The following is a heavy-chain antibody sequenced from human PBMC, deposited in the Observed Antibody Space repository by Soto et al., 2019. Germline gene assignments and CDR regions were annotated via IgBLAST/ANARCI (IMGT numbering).Heavy chain of an antibody. CDR3: AKGSLYFYGRSGYRNALAV. CDR2: ISGSGGST. Sequence: LRLSCAASGFTFSSYAMSWVRQAPGKGLEWVSAISGSGGSTYYADSVKGRFTISRDNSKNTLYLQMNSLRAEDTAVYYCAKGSLYFYGRSGYRNALAVWGQGTMVTVSS. D-gene: IGHD3-22*01. J-gene: IGHJ3*01. CDR1: GFTFSSYA. V-gene: IGHV3-23*01.